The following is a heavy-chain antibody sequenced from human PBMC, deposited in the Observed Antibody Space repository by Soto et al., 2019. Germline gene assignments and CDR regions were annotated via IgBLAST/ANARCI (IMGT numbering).Heavy chain of an antibody. D-gene: IGHD6-19*01. V-gene: IGHV1-69*01. CDR1: GGTFSSYA. J-gene: IGHJ6*02. CDR2: IIPIFGTA. CDR3: ARDMQWGPTRGAYYYYGLDV. Sequence: QVQLVQSGAEVKKPGSSVKVSCKASGGTFSSYAISWVRQAPGQGLEWMGGIIPIFGTANYAQKFQGRVTITADESTSTDYMELSSLRSEDTAVYYCARDMQWGPTRGAYYYYGLDVWGQGTTVTVSS.